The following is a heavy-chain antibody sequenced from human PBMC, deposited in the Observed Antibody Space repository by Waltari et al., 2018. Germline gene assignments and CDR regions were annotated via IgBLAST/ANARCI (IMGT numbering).Heavy chain of an antibody. Sequence: EVQLVESGGGLVQQGGALRLSCAASGFTFSGYWMSWVRQAPGNGLDGVANIKQDGSDKYYVDSVKGRFTISRDNAKNSVYLQMNSLRVEDTAIYYCARLNWDVVKAFDYWGQGTLVTVSS. D-gene: IGHD3-22*01. CDR1: GFTFSGYW. V-gene: IGHV3-7*01. J-gene: IGHJ4*02. CDR2: IKQDGSDK. CDR3: ARLNWDVVKAFDY.